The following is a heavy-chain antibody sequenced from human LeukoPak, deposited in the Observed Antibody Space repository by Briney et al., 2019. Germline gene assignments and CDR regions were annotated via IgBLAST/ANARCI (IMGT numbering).Heavy chain of an antibody. D-gene: IGHD6-19*01. CDR3: ASTTGYSSGHQGWYFDY. J-gene: IGHJ4*02. Sequence: GASVKVSCKVSGYTLTELSMHWVRQAPGKGLEWMGGFDPEDGETIYVQKFQGRVTMTEDTSTDTAYMELSSLRSEDTAVYYCASTTGYSSGHQGWYFDYWGQGTLVTVSS. CDR1: GYTLTELS. CDR2: FDPEDGET. V-gene: IGHV1-24*01.